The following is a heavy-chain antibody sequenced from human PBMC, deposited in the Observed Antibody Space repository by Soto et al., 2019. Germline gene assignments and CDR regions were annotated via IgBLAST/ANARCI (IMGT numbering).Heavy chain of an antibody. D-gene: IGHD5-12*01. J-gene: IGHJ3*02. CDR1: GYTFTSYG. CDR3: ARVRHIVATMADDAFDI. V-gene: IGHV1-18*01. CDR2: ISAYNGNT. Sequence: GASVKVSCKASGYTFTSYGISWVRQAPGQGLEWMGWISAYNGNTNYAQKLQGRVTMTTDTSTSTAYMELRSLRSDDTAVYYCARVRHIVATMADDAFDIWGQGTMVTVSS.